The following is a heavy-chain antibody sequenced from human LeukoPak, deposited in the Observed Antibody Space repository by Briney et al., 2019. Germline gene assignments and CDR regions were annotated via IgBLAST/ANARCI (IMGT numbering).Heavy chain of an antibody. CDR2: IYSGGST. J-gene: IGHJ4*02. Sequence: GGSLRLSCAASGFTVSSNYMSWVRQAPGKGLEWVSVIYSGGSTYYADSVKGRFTISRDNSKNTLYLQMNSLRAEDTAVYYCAGARNYGDYFLDYWGQGTLVTVSS. V-gene: IGHV3-66*01. CDR3: AGARNYGDYFLDY. CDR1: GFTVSSNY. D-gene: IGHD4-17*01.